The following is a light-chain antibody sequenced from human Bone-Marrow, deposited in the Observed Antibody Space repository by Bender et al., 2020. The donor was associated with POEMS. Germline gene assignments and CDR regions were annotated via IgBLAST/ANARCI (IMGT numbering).Light chain of an antibody. V-gene: IGLV1-44*01. J-gene: IGLJ3*02. CDR1: NSNIGTNA. CDR2: SDN. Sequence: QSVLTQPPSASGTPGQRVTISCSGSNSNIGTNAVNWYQQFPGTAPRLLIYSDNQRPSGVPVRFYVFKSGTSASLAISGLQSEAEADYYCAAWDAGLSGGVFGGATKLTVL. CDR3: AAWDAGLSGGV.